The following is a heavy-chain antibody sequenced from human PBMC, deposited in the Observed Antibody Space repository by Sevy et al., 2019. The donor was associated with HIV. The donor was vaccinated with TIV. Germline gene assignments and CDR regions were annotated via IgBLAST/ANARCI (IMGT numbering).Heavy chain of an antibody. CDR3: ARSYYDSRAYYYYYGMDV. CDR2: INAGNGNT. D-gene: IGHD3-22*01. V-gene: IGHV1-3*01. CDR1: GYTFTSYA. Sequence: ASVKVSCKASGYTFTSYAMHWVRQAPGQRLEWMGWINAGNGNTKYSQKFQGRVTITRDTSASTAYMELSSLRSEDTAVYYCARSYYDSRAYYYYYGMDVWGQGTTVTVSS. J-gene: IGHJ6*02.